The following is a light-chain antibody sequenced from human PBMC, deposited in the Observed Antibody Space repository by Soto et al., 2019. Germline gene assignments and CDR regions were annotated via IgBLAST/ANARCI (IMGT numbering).Light chain of an antibody. J-gene: IGKJ4*01. Sequence: DVVMTQSPLSLPVTPGAPASISCRSSRSLLSSNGYNYLNWYLQKPGQSPQLLIYLGSNRASGVPDRFSGSGSGTDFTLKISRVEAEDVGVYYCAQGLQTPLTFGGGTKADIK. CDR2: LGS. V-gene: IGKV2-28*01. CDR3: AQGLQTPLT. CDR1: RSLLSSNGYNY.